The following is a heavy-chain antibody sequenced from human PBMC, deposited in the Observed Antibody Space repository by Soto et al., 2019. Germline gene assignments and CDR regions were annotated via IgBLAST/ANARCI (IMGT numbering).Heavy chain of an antibody. CDR3: ASYDFWSGSVDY. Sequence: QVQLQESGPGLVKPSQTLSFTCTVSGGSISSGDYYWSWIRQPPGKGLEWIGYIYYSGSTYYNPSLKSRVTLSVDKSKNQFSLKLSAVTAADTAVYYCASYDFWSGSVDYWGQGTLVTVSS. V-gene: IGHV4-30-4*01. J-gene: IGHJ4*02. D-gene: IGHD3-3*01. CDR1: GGSISSGDYY. CDR2: IYYSGST.